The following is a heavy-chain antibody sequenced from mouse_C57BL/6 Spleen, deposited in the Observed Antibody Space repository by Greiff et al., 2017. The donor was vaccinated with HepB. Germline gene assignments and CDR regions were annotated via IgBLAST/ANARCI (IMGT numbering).Heavy chain of an antibody. J-gene: IGHJ1*03. CDR2: ISSGSSTI. CDR1: GFTFSDYG. CDR3: ARGITTVRGYFDV. V-gene: IGHV5-17*01. Sequence: EVQLVESGGGLVKPGGSLKLSCAASGFTFSDYGMHWVRQAPEKGLEWVAYISSGSSTIYYADTVKGRFTISRDNAKNTLFLQMTSLRSEDTAMYYCARGITTVRGYFDVWGTGTTVTVSS. D-gene: IGHD1-1*01.